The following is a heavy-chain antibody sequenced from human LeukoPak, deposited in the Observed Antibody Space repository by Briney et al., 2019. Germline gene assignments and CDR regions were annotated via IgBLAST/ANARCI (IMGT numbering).Heavy chain of an antibody. CDR2: IYTSGST. J-gene: IGHJ4*02. Sequence: SETLSLTCTVSGGSISSGSYYWSWIRQPAGKGLEWIGRIYTSGSTNYNPSLKSRVTISVDTSKNQFSLKLSSVTAADTAVYYCARVGSRGYSYAPLDYWGQGTLVTVSS. D-gene: IGHD5-18*01. CDR3: ARVGSRGYSYAPLDY. V-gene: IGHV4-61*02. CDR1: GGSISSGSYY.